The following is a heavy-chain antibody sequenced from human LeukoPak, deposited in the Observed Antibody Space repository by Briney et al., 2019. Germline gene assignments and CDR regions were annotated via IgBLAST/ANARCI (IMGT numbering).Heavy chain of an antibody. CDR2: INPNSGGT. CDR3: ARVDCSTSCYYYCYGMDV. CDR1: GYTFTGYY. J-gene: IGHJ6*02. Sequence: ASVKVSCKASGYTFTGYYMHWVRQAPGQGLEWMGWINPNSGGTNYAQKFQGRVTMTRDTSISTAYMELSRLRSDDTAVYYCARVDCSTSCYYYCYGMDVWGQGTTVTVSS. V-gene: IGHV1-2*02. D-gene: IGHD2-2*01.